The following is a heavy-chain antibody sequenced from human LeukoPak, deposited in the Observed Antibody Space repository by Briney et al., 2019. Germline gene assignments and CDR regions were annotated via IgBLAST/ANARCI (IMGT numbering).Heavy chain of an antibody. CDR2: IHYSGSS. V-gene: IGHV4-59*08. CDR1: GDSVSSFY. CDR3: VLAPNSNWFDF. J-gene: IGHJ4*02. D-gene: IGHD2-15*01. Sequence: PSETLSLTCSVSGDSVSSFYWTWIRQSPVRGLEWIGNIHYSGSSIYNPSLRSRVTMSIDTSKKQFFLKLTSVTAADAAVYYCVLAPNSNWFDFWGQGTLVTVTS.